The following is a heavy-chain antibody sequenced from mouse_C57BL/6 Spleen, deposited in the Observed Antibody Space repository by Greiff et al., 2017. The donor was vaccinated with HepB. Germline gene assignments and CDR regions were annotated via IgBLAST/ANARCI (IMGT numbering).Heavy chain of an antibody. Sequence: EVQLVESGGGLVKPGGSLKLSCAASGFTFSDYGMHWVRQAPEKGLEWVAYISSGSSTIYYADTVKGRFTISRDNAKNTLFLQMTSLRSEDTAMYYCAREGSHYYGSRYAMDYWGQGTSVTVSS. CDR3: AREGSHYYGSRYAMDY. D-gene: IGHD1-1*01. J-gene: IGHJ4*01. CDR2: ISSGSSTI. V-gene: IGHV5-17*01. CDR1: GFTFSDYG.